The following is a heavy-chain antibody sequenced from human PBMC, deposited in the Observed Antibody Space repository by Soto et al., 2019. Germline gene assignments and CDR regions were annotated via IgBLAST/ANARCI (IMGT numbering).Heavy chain of an antibody. V-gene: IGHV1-2*02. D-gene: IGHD3-3*01. Sequence: ASVKVSCKACGYTFTGYYMHWVGQAPGQGREWMGWINPNSGGTNYAQKFQGRVTMTGDASISTAYMELSRLRSDDTAVYYCATDFSPMSYYDFWSGYRGGYYYYGMDVWGQGTTVTVSS. CDR1: GYTFTGYY. CDR2: INPNSGGT. J-gene: IGHJ6*02. CDR3: ATDFSPMSYYDFWSGYRGGYYYYGMDV.